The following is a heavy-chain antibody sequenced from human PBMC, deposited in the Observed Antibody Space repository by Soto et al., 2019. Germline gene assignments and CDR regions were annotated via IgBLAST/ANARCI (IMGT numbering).Heavy chain of an antibody. CDR2: IIPIFGTA. CDR3: ASSYDSSWFSSQRAVESYGMDV. CDR1: GGTFSSYA. V-gene: IGHV1-69*13. D-gene: IGHD6-13*01. Sequence: ASVKVSCKASGGTFSSYAISWVRQAPGQGLEWMGGIIPIFGTANYAQKFQGRVTITADESTSTAYMELSSLRSEDTAVYYCASSYDSSWFSSQRAVESYGMDVWGQGTTVTVSS. J-gene: IGHJ6*02.